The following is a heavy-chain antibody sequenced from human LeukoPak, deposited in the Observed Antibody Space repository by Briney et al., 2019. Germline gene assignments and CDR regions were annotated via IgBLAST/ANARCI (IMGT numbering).Heavy chain of an antibody. D-gene: IGHD1-26*01. V-gene: IGHV3-74*01. J-gene: IGHJ3*02. CDR1: GFTLSSYW. CDR2: INTDGSST. Sequence: GGSLRLSWSASGFTLSSYWMHWVRQATGKGLVWVSRINTDGSSTNYADSVKGRFTVSRDNAKNTLYLQMNSLRAEDTAVYYCARVIGWDEPFDIWGQGTMVTVSS. CDR3: ARVIGWDEPFDI.